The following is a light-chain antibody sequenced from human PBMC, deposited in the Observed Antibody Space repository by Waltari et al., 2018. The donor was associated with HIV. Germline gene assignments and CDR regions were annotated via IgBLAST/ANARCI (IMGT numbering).Light chain of an antibody. CDR1: SSDIGYYAY. CDR2: EVT. V-gene: IGLV2-14*01. CDR3: SSYTRRGTVV. J-gene: IGLJ2*01. Sequence: QSALTQPASVSGSPGQSLVLPCTGSSSDIGYYAYVPWYQQYPGQAPKALIYEVTSRPSGTSSRFSGSKSATTAFLAISKLQTDDEADYFCSSYTRRGTVVFGGGTRLTVL.